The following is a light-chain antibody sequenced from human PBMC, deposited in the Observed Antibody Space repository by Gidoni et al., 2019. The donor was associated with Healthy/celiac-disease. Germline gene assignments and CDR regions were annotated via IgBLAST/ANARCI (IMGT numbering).Light chain of an antibody. CDR2: KAS. CDR1: QSISSW. V-gene: IGKV1-5*03. J-gene: IGKJ1*01. Sequence: DIQMTQSPSTLSASVGDRVTITCRASQSISSWLAWYQQNPGKAPKLLIYKASSLESGVPSRFSGSGSGTEYNLTISSMQPDDFATYYCQQYNSDPTRTFGQGTKVEIK. CDR3: QQYNSDPTRT.